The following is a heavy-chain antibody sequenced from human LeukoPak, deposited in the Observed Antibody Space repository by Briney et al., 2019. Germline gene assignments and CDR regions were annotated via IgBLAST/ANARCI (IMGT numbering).Heavy chain of an antibody. J-gene: IGHJ1*01. CDR3: AKANTGGGSNNLGYFHH. CDR2: MRNDGSNK. Sequence: PGGSLRLSCAASGFTFSTYGMHWVRQAPGKGLEWVAFMRNDGSNKYYADSVRGRFTISRDNSKNTLYLQMNSLKAEDTAVYYCAKANTGGGSNNLGYFHHWDQGTLVTVSS. V-gene: IGHV3-30*02. D-gene: IGHD3-16*01. CDR1: GFTFSTYG.